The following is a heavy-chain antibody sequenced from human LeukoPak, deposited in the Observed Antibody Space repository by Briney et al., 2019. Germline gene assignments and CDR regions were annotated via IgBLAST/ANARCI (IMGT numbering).Heavy chain of an antibody. CDR2: INPNSGGT. CDR1: GGTFSSYA. Sequence: GASVKVSCKASGGTFSSYAISWVRQAPGQGLEWMGWINPNSGGTNYAQKFQGRVTMTRDTSISTAYMELSRLRSDDTAVYYCARSIAARPPFDYWGQGTLVTVSS. D-gene: IGHD6-6*01. J-gene: IGHJ4*02. CDR3: ARSIAARPPFDY. V-gene: IGHV1-2*02.